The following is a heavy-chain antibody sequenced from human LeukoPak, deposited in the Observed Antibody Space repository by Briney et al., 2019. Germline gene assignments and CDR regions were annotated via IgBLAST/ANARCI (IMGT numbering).Heavy chain of an antibody. Sequence: ASVNVSCKASGYTFNDYYIYWVRQAPGQGLEWMGRINPNSGGTNYPQKFQGRVTMTRDTSISTAYMELSSLRSDDTAFYYCARGSYDFSNKEYVMDLWGQGTTVTVSS. J-gene: IGHJ6*02. CDR2: INPNSGGT. D-gene: IGHD3-3*01. CDR3: ARGSYDFSNKEYVMDL. V-gene: IGHV1-2*06. CDR1: GYTFNDYY.